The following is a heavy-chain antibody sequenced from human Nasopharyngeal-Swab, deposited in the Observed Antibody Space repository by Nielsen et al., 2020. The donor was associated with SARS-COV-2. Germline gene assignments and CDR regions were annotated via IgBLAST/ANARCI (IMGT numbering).Heavy chain of an antibody. J-gene: IGHJ4*02. CDR2: ISGDGGST. V-gene: IGHV3-43*02. CDR1: GFTFNTYA. Sequence: GESLKISCAASGFTFNTYAMHWVRQAPGKGLEWVSLISGDGGSTYYADSVKGRFTISRDNSKNSLYLQMNSLRTEDTALYYCAKGGAGAYYFDYWGQGTLVTVSS. D-gene: IGHD6-19*01. CDR3: AKGGAGAYYFDY.